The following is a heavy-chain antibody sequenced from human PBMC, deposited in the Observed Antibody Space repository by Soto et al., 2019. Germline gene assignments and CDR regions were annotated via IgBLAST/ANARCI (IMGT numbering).Heavy chain of an antibody. D-gene: IGHD3-3*01. V-gene: IGHV1-69*13. CDR3: ARDGDFGVVIYYYYYGMDV. Sequence: SVKVSCKASGGTFSSYAISWVRQAPGQGLEWMGGIIPIFGTANYAQKFQGRVTITADESTSTAYMELSSLRSDDTAVYYCARDGDFGVVIYYYYYGMDVWGQGTTVTVSS. J-gene: IGHJ6*02. CDR2: IIPIFGTA. CDR1: GGTFSSYA.